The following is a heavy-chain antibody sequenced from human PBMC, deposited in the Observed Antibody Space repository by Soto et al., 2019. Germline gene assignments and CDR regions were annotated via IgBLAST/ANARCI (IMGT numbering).Heavy chain of an antibody. D-gene: IGHD4-17*01. J-gene: IGHJ4*02. CDR3: ARSRSLPNDYGDYEAFYY. V-gene: IGHV4-59*01. CDR2: IYYSGST. Sequence: PSETLSLTCTVSGGSISSYYWSWIRQPPGKGLEWIGYIYYSGSTNYNPSLKSRVTISVDTSKNQFSLKLSSVTAADTAVYYCARSRSLPNDYGDYEAFYYWGQGTLVTVSS. CDR1: GGSISSYY.